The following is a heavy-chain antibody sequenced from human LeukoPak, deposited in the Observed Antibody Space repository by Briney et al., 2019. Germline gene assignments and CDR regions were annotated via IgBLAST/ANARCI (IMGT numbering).Heavy chain of an antibody. J-gene: IGHJ4*02. CDR1: GFTFSSYS. CDR2: ISSSSSTI. Sequence: GGSLRLSCAASGFTFSSYSMNWVRQAPGKGLEWVSYISSSSSTIYYADSVKGRFTISRDNAKNSQYLQMNSLTAEDTAVYYCARDRGPLDYWGQGTLVTVSS. CDR3: ARDRGPLDY. V-gene: IGHV3-48*01. D-gene: IGHD5-12*01.